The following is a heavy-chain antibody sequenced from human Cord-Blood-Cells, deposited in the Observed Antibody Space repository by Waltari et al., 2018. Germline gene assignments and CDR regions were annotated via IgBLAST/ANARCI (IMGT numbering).Heavy chain of an antibody. CDR2: INHSGST. Sequence: QVQLQQWGAGLLKPSETLSLTCAVHGGSFSGYYRRWIRQPPGKGLEWIGEINHSGSTNYNPSLKSRVTISVDTSKNQFSLKLSSVTAADTAVYYCARPKNPTVTDAFDIWGQGTMVTVSS. D-gene: IGHD4-17*01. V-gene: IGHV4-34*01. J-gene: IGHJ3*02. CDR1: GGSFSGYY. CDR3: ARPKNPTVTDAFDI.